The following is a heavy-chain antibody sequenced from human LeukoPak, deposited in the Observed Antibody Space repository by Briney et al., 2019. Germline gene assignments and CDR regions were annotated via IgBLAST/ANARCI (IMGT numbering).Heavy chain of an antibody. Sequence: PSETLSLTCTVSGGSISSSSYYWGWIRQPPGKGLEWIGSIYYSGNTYYNPSLKSRVTISVDTSKNQFSLKLSSVTAADTAVYYCARIQGYFDYWGQGTLVTVSS. CDR3: ARIQGYFDY. CDR2: IYYSGNT. V-gene: IGHV4-39*01. J-gene: IGHJ4*02. D-gene: IGHD1-1*01. CDR1: GGSISSSSYY.